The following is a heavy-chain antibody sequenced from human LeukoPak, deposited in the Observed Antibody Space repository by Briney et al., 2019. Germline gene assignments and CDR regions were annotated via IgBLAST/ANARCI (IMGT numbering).Heavy chain of an antibody. CDR2: FDPEDGET. J-gene: IGHJ4*02. CDR1: GYTLTELS. Sequence: ASVKVFCKVSGYTLTELSMHWVRQAPGKGLEWMGGFDPEDGETIYAQKFQGRVTMTEDTSTDTAYMELSSLRSEDTAVYYCATGYYYGSGSYYNVYYFDYWGQGTLVTVSS. D-gene: IGHD3-10*01. V-gene: IGHV1-24*01. CDR3: ATGYYYGSGSYYNVYYFDY.